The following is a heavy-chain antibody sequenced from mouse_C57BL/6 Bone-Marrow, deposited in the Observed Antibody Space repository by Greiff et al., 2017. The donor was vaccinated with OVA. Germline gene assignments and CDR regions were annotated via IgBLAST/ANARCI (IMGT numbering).Heavy chain of an antibody. V-gene: IGHV1-81*01. J-gene: IGHJ2*01. Sequence: QVQLQQSGAELARPGASVKLSCKASGYTFTSYGISWVKQRTGQGLEWIGEIYPRSGNTSYNEKFKGKATLTADKSSSTAYMELRSLTSEDSAVYFCARSPIYYYGSWYFDYWGQGTTLTVSS. CDR2: IYPRSGNT. CDR1: GYTFTSYG. CDR3: ARSPIYYYGSWYFDY. D-gene: IGHD1-1*01.